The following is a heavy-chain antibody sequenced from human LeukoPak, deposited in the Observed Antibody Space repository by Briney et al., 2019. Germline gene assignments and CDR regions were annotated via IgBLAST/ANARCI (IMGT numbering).Heavy chain of an antibody. V-gene: IGHV4-39*07. D-gene: IGHD1-14*01. CDR1: GGSISSSSYY. CDR3: ARAPIDTGPGGLVDY. CDR2: INHGGST. Sequence: PSETLSLTCTVSGGSISSSSYYWSWIRQPPGKGLEWIGEINHGGSTNYNPSLKSRVTISVDTSKNQFSLKLSSVTAADTAVYYCARAPIDTGPGGLVDYWGQGTLVTVSS. J-gene: IGHJ4*02.